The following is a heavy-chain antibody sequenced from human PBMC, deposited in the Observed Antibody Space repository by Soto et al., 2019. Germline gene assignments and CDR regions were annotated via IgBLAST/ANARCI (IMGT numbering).Heavy chain of an antibody. CDR1: GGSISSYY. Sequence: PSETLSLTCTVSGGSISSYYWSWIRQPPGKGLEWIGYIYYSGSTNYNPSLKSRVTISVDTPKNQFSLKLSSVTAADTAVYYCARGRRFGELLFRGSGMDVWGQGTTVTVSS. CDR2: IYYSGST. CDR3: ARGRRFGELLFRGSGMDV. D-gene: IGHD3-10*01. V-gene: IGHV4-59*01. J-gene: IGHJ6*02.